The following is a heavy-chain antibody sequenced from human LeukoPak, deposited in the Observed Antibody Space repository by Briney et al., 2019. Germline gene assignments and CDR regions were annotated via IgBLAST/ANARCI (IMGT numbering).Heavy chain of an antibody. CDR1: GFTVSSNY. Sequence: PGGSLRLSCAASGFTVSSNYMSWVRQAPGKGLEWVSVIYSGGSTYYADSVKGRFTISRDNSKNTLYLQMNSLRAEDTAVYYCARVPLEYYYGMDVWGKGTTVTVSS. CDR2: IYSGGST. D-gene: IGHD3-3*01. CDR3: ARVPLEYYYGMDV. J-gene: IGHJ6*04. V-gene: IGHV3-53*01.